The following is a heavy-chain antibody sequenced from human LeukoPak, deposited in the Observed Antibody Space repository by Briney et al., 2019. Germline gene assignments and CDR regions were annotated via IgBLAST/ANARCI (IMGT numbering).Heavy chain of an antibody. CDR1: GYRFTSYW. J-gene: IGHJ4*02. CDR3: ARQVEYSSGWSHYFDY. D-gene: IGHD6-19*01. V-gene: IGHV5-51*01. CDR2: IYPGDSDT. Sequence: PGESLRISCKGSGYRFTSYWIGWVRQIPGKGLEWMGIIYPGDSDTRYSPSFQGQVTISADKSISTAYLQWSSLKASDTAKYYCARQVEYSSGWSHYFDYWGQGTLVTVSS.